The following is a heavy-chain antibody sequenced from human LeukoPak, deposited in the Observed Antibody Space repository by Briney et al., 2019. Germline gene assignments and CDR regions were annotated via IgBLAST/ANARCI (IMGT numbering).Heavy chain of an antibody. CDR3: ARATGSVDYYYMEV. CDR2: INPNSGGT. CDR1: GYSFTGYY. V-gene: IGHV1-2*02. D-gene: IGHD1-1*01. Sequence: ASVKVSCKASGYSFTGYYMHWVRQAPGQGLEWMGWINPNSGGTRYAQKFQGRVTMTRDTSITTAYMELSRLRSDDTAVYYCARATGSVDYYYMEVWDKGITVTVSS. J-gene: IGHJ6*03.